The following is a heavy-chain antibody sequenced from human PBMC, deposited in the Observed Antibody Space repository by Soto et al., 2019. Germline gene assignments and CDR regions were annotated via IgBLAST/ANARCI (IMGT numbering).Heavy chain of an antibody. CDR3: VRVVGATTEGWYFDL. V-gene: IGHV3-11*01. CDR1: GFTFSDYY. CDR2: ISTSGNTI. Sequence: QVQLVESGGGLVKPGGSPRLSCAASGFTFSDYYMSWIRQAPGKGLEWVSYISTSGNTIYYADSVKGRFTISRDNAKNSLYLQMNSLRAEDTAVYYCVRVVGATTEGWYFDLWGRGTLVTVSS. D-gene: IGHD1-26*01. J-gene: IGHJ2*01.